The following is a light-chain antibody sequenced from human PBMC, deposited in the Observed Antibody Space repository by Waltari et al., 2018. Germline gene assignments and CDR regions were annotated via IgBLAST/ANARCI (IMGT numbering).Light chain of an antibody. V-gene: IGLV2-23*02. CDR3: FSYTRSITFV. CDR1: NNDAGNNNY. J-gene: IGLJ2*01. Sequence: HSALTQPASVSGSPGQSTTISCSGTNNDAGNNNYVSWYQQHPGRVPKLIIYEVSERPSGVSDRFSGSKSGNTASLTISGLQPDDEADYYCFSYTRSITFVFGGGTKLTVL. CDR2: EVS.